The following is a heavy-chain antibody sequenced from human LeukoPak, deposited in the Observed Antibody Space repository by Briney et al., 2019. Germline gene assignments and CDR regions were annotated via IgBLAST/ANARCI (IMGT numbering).Heavy chain of an antibody. V-gene: IGHV4-61*03. CDR3: ARAPPLRVFDI. Sequence: PSETLSLTCTVSGGSISSGDYYWSWIRQPPGKGLEWIGYIYYTASTNYNPSLKSRVTISADTSKNHFSLKLSSVTAADTAVYYCARAPPLRVFDIWGQGTMVTVSS. J-gene: IGHJ3*02. CDR2: IYYTAST. CDR1: GGSISSGDYY.